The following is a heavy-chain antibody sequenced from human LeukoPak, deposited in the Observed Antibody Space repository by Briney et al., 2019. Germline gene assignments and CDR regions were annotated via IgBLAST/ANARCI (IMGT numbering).Heavy chain of an antibody. CDR1: GFTFNNYW. D-gene: IGHD3-3*01. V-gene: IGHV3-7*01. J-gene: IGHJ4*02. CDR2: IKKDGSEK. Sequence: GGSLRLSCAASGFTFNNYWMSWVRQAPGKGLEWVANIKKDGSEKYYVDSVKGRFTISRDNAKKSLFLQMNSLRAEDTAVYYCARDYDFWSGYYYWGQGTLVTVSS. CDR3: ARDYDFWSGYYY.